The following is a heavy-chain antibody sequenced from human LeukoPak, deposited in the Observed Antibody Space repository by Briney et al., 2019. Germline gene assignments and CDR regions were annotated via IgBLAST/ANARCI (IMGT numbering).Heavy chain of an antibody. V-gene: IGHV3-48*01. D-gene: IGHD5-24*01. CDR1: GFTFSSYS. Sequence: GGSVRLSCAASGFTFSSYSMNWVRQAPGKGLEWVSYISSSSSTIYYADAVKGRFTISRDDAKNTLYLQMNSLKTEDTALYYCARQMATILDGILDYWGQGTLVTVSS. CDR3: ARQMATILDGILDY. CDR2: ISSSSSTI. J-gene: IGHJ4*02.